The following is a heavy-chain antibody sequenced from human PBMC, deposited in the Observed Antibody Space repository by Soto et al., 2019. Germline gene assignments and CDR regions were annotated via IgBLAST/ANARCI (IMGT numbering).Heavy chain of an antibody. CDR2: IIPILGIA. CDR3: ARGYGDYYLDY. V-gene: IGHV1-69*02. D-gene: IGHD4-17*01. J-gene: IGHJ4*02. Sequence: VKVSCKASGGTFSSYTFSWVRQAPGQGLEWMGRIIPILGIANYAQKFQGRVTITADKSTSTAYMELSSLRSEDTAVYYCARGYGDYYLDYWGQGTLVTVSS. CDR1: GGTFSSYT.